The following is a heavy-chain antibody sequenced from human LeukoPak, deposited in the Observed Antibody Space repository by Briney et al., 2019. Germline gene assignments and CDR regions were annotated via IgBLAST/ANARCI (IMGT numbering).Heavy chain of an antibody. CDR3: ARDPKPEYGMDV. V-gene: IGHV1-2*02. J-gene: IGHJ6*02. CDR2: INPNSGGT. Sequence: ASVKVSCKASGYTFTGYYMHWVRQAPGQGLEWMGWINPNSGGTNYAQKFQGRVTMTRDTSISTAYMELSRLRSDDTAVYHCARDPKPEYGMDVWGQGTTVTVSS. CDR1: GYTFTGYY.